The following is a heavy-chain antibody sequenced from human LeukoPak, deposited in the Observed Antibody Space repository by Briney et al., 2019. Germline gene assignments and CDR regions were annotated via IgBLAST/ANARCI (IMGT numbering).Heavy chain of an antibody. J-gene: IGHJ4*02. Sequence: GGSLRLSCAASGFTFSSYSMNRVRQAPGKGLEWVSYISSSSSTIYYADSVKGRFTISRDNAKNSLYLQMNSLRAEDTAVYYCAREGWRLVRGFDYWGQGTLVTVSS. CDR1: GFTFSSYS. V-gene: IGHV3-48*04. D-gene: IGHD6-19*01. CDR3: AREGWRLVRGFDY. CDR2: ISSSSSTI.